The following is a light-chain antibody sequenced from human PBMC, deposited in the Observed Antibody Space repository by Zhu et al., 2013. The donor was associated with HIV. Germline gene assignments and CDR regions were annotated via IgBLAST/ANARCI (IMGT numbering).Light chain of an antibody. CDR3: QQYGALPPIT. V-gene: IGKV1-33*01. J-gene: IGKJ3*01. Sequence: DIQMTQSPSSLSASVGDRVTITCQASQDISYYLNWYQQRPGKALKLLIYGASNLETGVPSRFSGSGSGTDFTFIISSLQPEDVATYYCQQYGALPPITFGPGTKVDIK. CDR1: QDISYY. CDR2: GAS.